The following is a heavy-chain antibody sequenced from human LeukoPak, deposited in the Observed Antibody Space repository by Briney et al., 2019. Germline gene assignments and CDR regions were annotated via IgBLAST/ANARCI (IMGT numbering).Heavy chain of an antibody. CDR1: GGSISSSTYY. J-gene: IGHJ3*02. Sequence: SETLSLTCTVSGGSISSSTYYWGWIRQPPGKGLEWIGSIYYSGSTYYNPSLKSRVTISVDTSKNQFSLQVSSVAAADTAVYYCARQLCGIFFDGFDIWGQGTTVTVS. CDR2: IYYSGST. V-gene: IGHV4-39*01. D-gene: IGHD2-8*02. CDR3: ARQLCGIFFDGFDI.